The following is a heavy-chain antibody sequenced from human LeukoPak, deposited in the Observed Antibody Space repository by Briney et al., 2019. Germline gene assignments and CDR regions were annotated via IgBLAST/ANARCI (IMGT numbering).Heavy chain of an antibody. D-gene: IGHD6-13*01. CDR1: GFTFSSYE. CDR2: ISSSGSTI. CDR3: ARVGIAAALDI. V-gene: IGHV3-48*03. J-gene: IGHJ3*02. Sequence: GGSLRLSCAASGFTFSSYEVNWVRQAPGKGLEWVSYISSSGSTIYYADSVKGRFTISRDNAKNSLYLQMNSLRAEDTAVYYCARVGIAAALDIWGQGTMVTVSS.